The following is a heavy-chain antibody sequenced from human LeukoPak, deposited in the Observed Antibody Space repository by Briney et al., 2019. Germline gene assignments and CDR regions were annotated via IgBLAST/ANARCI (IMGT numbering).Heavy chain of an antibody. V-gene: IGHV3-21*01. CDR3: ARLAFPHRGPTDY. Sequence: GGSLRLSCAASGFTFSSYSMNWVRQAPGKGLEWVSSISSSSSYIYYADSVKGRFTISRDYAKNSLYLQMNSLRAEDTAVYYCARLAFPHRGPTDYWGQGTLVTVSS. CDR2: ISSSSSYI. J-gene: IGHJ4*02. CDR1: GFTFSSYS.